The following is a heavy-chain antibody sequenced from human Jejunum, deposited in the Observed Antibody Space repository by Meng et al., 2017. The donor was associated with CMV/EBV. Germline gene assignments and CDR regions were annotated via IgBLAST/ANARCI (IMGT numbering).Heavy chain of an antibody. CDR1: GYTFTDYY. CDR3: ALGLYTTSWFFDL. D-gene: IGHD1-14*01. Sequence: VSGYTFTDYYIHLVQQAPGKGLEWMGLVDPEDGETIYAEKSQGRVTISADTSTDTIYMELSSLRSEDTAVYFCALGLYTTSWFFDLWGRGTLVTVSS. CDR2: VDPEDGET. V-gene: IGHV1-69-2*01. J-gene: IGHJ2*01.